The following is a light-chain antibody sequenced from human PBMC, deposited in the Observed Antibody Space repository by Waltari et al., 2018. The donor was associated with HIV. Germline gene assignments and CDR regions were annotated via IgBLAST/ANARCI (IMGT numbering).Light chain of an antibody. J-gene: IGKJ2*01. CDR3: QQFDTYYT. CDR1: QNIGKS. V-gene: IGKV1-5*03. CDR2: LAS. Sequence: DIRLTQSPSTLSASIGERVTITCRASQNIGKSLAWYQQKPGKAPKLLISLASSLERGVPIRFSGSGSGSEFTLTISSLQYEDFATYYCQQFDTYYTFGQGTRLE.